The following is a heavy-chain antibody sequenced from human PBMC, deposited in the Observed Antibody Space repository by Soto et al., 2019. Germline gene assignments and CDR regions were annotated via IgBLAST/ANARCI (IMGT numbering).Heavy chain of an antibody. V-gene: IGHV4-30-2*01. D-gene: IGHD2-2*01. CDR1: GGSISSAGYS. CDR3: AGVPVY. J-gene: IGHJ4*01. Sequence: SETLSLTCAVSGGSISSAGYSWSWIRHPPGKGLEWIGYMYHSGSTYYNPSLKSRVTISIDRSKNQFSLKLSSVTAADTAVYYCAGVPVYWGQGTLVAVSS. CDR2: MYHSGST.